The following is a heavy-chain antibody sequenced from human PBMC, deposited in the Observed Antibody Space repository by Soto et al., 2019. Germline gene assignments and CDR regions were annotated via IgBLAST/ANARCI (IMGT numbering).Heavy chain of an antibody. Sequence: EVQLVESGGGLVKPGGSLRLSCAASGFTFSTSTMNWVRQAPGKGLEWVSPIGSRGVDRYYADSGRGRFTIPRDNAKNSLYVVMTGLRAEDTAVYYCVRGDYRDHWGQGTLVTVSS. V-gene: IGHV3-21*06. CDR3: VRGDYRDH. CDR2: IGSRGVDR. D-gene: IGHD3-16*01. J-gene: IGHJ4*02. CDR1: GFTFSTST.